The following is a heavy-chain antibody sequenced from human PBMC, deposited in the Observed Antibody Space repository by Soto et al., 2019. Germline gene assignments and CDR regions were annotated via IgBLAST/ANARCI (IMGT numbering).Heavy chain of an antibody. CDR1: GYSFTKYH. V-gene: IGHV1-2*02. CDR3: ARDPPGFHSAFDF. J-gene: IGHJ4*02. Sequence: ASVKVSCKASGYSFTKYHMHWVRQAPGQGLEWMGWINPGSGVTNQAQKFQGRVTMTRDTSITTTYMELNSLTSDDTAIYYCARDPPGFHSAFDFWGQGTLVTVSS. CDR2: INPGSGVT. D-gene: IGHD4-4*01.